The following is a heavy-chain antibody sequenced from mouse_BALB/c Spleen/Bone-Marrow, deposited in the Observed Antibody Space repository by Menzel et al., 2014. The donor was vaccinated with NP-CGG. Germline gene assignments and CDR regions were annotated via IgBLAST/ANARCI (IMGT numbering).Heavy chain of an antibody. CDR1: GYTFTTYT. CDR3: ARPYYCGNDY. V-gene: IGHV1-4*01. Sequence: VKLQESGAELARPGASVKMSCKASGYTFTTYTIHWVKQRPGQGLEWIGYINPSSDYTHYNQKFKDKATLTADKSSSTAYMQLSSLTSEDSAVYYCARPYYCGNDYWGQGTTLTVSS. CDR2: INPSSDYT. D-gene: IGHD1-1*02. J-gene: IGHJ2*01.